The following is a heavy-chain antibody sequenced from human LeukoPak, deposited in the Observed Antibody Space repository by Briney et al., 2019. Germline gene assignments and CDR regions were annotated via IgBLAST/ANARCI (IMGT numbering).Heavy chain of an antibody. Sequence: ASVKVSCKASGYTFTSYYMHWVRQAPGQGLEWMGWINPNSGGTNYAQKFQGRVTMTRDTSISIAYMELSNLRSDDTAVYYCARAGVWDSSDTSGYHNGAFDIWGQGTMVTVSS. CDR2: INPNSGGT. J-gene: IGHJ3*02. V-gene: IGHV1-2*02. D-gene: IGHD3-22*01. CDR3: ARAGVWDSSDTSGYHNGAFDI. CDR1: GYTFTSYY.